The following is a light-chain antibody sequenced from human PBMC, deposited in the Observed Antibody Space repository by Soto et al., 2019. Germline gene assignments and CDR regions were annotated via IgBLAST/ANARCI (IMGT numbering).Light chain of an antibody. CDR3: QQYGGSPRT. Sequence: EIVLTQSPGTLSLSPGEGATLSYRASQSVGGTFLAWYQQKGGQAPRLLIHGASNRATRIPDRFSGSGSGTDFTLTISRLEPEDFAVYSCQQYGGSPRTFGQGTKVDIK. CDR2: GAS. J-gene: IGKJ1*01. CDR1: QSVGGTF. V-gene: IGKV3-20*01.